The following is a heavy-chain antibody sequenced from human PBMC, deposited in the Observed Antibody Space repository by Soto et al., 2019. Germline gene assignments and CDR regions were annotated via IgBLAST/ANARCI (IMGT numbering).Heavy chain of an antibody. J-gene: IGHJ6*02. Sequence: PSETLSLTCTVSGGSVSSGSYYWSWIRQPPGKGLEWIGYIYYSGSTNYNPSLKSRVTISVDTSKNQFSLKLSSVTAADTAVYYCARDVGEAGTSYYYYGMDVWGQGTTVTVSS. D-gene: IGHD3-10*01. CDR3: ARDVGEAGTSYYYYGMDV. CDR2: IYYSGST. V-gene: IGHV4-61*01. CDR1: GGSVSSGSYY.